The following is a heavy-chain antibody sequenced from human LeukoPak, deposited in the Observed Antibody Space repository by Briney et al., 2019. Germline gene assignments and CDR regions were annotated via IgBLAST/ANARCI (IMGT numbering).Heavy chain of an antibody. V-gene: IGHV1-8*01. Sequence: ASVKVSCKASGYTFTSYDINWMRQATGQGLEWMGWINPNSGNTGYAQKFQGRVTMTRNTSISTAYMELSSLRSEDTAVYYCARARVPTRYSSSWYLPAAATYNWFDPWGQGTLVTVSS. CDR3: ARARVPTRYSSSWYLPAAATYNWFDP. J-gene: IGHJ5*02. D-gene: IGHD6-13*01. CDR1: GYTFTSYD. CDR2: INPNSGNT.